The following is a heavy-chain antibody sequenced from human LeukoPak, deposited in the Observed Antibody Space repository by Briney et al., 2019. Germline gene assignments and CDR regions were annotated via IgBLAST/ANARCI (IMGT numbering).Heavy chain of an antibody. V-gene: IGHV3-9*01. Sequence: GGSLRLSCAASGFNFHYYAMHWVRQAPGKGLEWVSGIDWHSDTKGYADSVKGRFIISRDNGNTSLYLDMNSLRPDDTAMYYCVKTQGQWLLGVHNWFDPWGQGTLVTVSS. CDR3: VKTQGQWLLGVHNWFDP. J-gene: IGHJ5*02. CDR1: GFNFHYYA. D-gene: IGHD6-19*01. CDR2: IDWHSDTK.